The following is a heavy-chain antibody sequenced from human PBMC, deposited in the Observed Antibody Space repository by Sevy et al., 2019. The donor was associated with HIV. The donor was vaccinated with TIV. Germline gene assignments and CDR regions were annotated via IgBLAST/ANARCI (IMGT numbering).Heavy chain of an antibody. V-gene: IGHV4-4*07. CDR2: IYTSGST. CDR1: GGSISSYY. D-gene: IGHD3-10*01. J-gene: IGHJ6*03. Sequence: SETLSITCTVSGGSISSYYWSWIRQPAGKGLEWIGRIYTSGSTNYNPSLKSRVTMSVDTSKNQFSLKLSSVTAADTAVYYCARDPPPGGDYYYYYMDVWGKGTTVTVSS. CDR3: ARDPPPGGDYYYYYMDV.